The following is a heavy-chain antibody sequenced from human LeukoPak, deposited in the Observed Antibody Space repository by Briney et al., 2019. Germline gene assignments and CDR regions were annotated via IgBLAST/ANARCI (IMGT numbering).Heavy chain of an antibody. CDR1: GYTFTSYG. D-gene: IGHD2-21*02. Sequence: GASVKVSCKASGYTFTSYGISWVRQAPGQGLEWMGWISAYNGNTHYAQKLQGRVTMTTDTSTSTVYMELRSLRSDDTAVYYCARVSKGYCGGYCYSDYWGQGTLVTVSS. V-gene: IGHV1-18*01. CDR2: ISAYNGNT. J-gene: IGHJ4*02. CDR3: ARVSKGYCGGYCYSDY.